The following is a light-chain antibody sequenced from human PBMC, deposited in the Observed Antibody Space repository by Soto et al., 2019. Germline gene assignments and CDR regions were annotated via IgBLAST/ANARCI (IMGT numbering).Light chain of an antibody. Sequence: DIQVTQSPSTLSASVGDTVTITCRASQSLSYWLAWYQQKPGQAPKLLIHKASTLESGVPLRFSGSGSGTEFTLTISSLQPDDFATFYCQQYDRFPYTFGQGTKLEIK. CDR3: QQYDRFPYT. V-gene: IGKV1-5*03. CDR1: QSLSYW. CDR2: KAS. J-gene: IGKJ2*01.